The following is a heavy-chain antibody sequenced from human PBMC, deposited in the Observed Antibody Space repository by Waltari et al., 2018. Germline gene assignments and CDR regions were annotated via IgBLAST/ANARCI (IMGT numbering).Heavy chain of an antibody. CDR3: ARAAVPAAIRGDFDY. CDR2: INSDGGTT. Sequence: EVHLVESGGGLVQPGGSLRLSCVASGCTFSSYWMHWVRQAPGKGLVWVSRINSDGGTTNYADSVKGRFTISRDNAKNTLYLQMNSLRAEDTAVYYCARAAVPAAIRGDFDYWGQGTLVIVSS. D-gene: IGHD2-2*01. CDR1: GCTFSSYW. J-gene: IGHJ4*02. V-gene: IGHV3-74*01.